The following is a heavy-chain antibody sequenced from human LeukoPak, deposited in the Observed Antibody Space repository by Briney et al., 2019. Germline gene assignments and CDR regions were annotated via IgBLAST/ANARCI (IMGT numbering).Heavy chain of an antibody. CDR2: ISAYNGNT. J-gene: IGHJ3*02. CDR1: GYTFTSYG. Sequence: GASVKVSCKASGYTFTSYGISWVRQAPGQGLEWMGWISAYNGNTNYAQKLQGRVTMTTDTSTSTAYMELRSLRSDDTAVYYCASSRSRLLLRQGWAFDIWGQGTMVTVSS. V-gene: IGHV1-18*01. CDR3: ASSRSRLLLRQGWAFDI. D-gene: IGHD3-22*01.